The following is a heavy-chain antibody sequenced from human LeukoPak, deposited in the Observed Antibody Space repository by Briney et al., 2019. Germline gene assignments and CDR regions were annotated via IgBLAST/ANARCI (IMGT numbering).Heavy chain of an antibody. J-gene: IGHJ4*02. CDR1: GFTFSNYG. Sequence: GGSLRLSCAASGFTFSNYGMSWVRQAPGKGLEWVSAISGSGGSTYYADSVKGRFTISRDNAKSSVYLQMNSLRDEGTAVYYCATSSWNSWGQGTLVTVSS. CDR3: ATSSWNS. D-gene: IGHD6-13*01. CDR2: ISGSGGST. V-gene: IGHV3-23*01.